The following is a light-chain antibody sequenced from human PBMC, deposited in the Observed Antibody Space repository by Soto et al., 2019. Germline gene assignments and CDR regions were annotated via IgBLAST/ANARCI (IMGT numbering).Light chain of an antibody. CDR2: EAS. CDR3: LQYNSYPRT. CDR1: QSFNRW. V-gene: IGKV1-5*03. J-gene: IGKJ1*01. Sequence: DIQMTQSPSTLSASVGDRVTITCRASQSFNRWLAWFQQKPGKAPNLLIYEASTLESGVPSRLSGSGSGTESTPTISSLQPDDFATYYCLQYNSYPRTFGQGTKVDIK.